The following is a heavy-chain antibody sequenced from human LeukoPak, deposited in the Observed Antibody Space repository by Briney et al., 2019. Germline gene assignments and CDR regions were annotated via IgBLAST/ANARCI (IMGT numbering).Heavy chain of an antibody. CDR2: INDDASST. V-gene: IGHV3-74*01. CDR3: ARAGFDNSGYYFFAY. Sequence: GGSLRLSCAASGFTFSYYWMHWVRQAPGKGLVWVSLINDDASSTTYADSVEGRFTISRDNAKNTLYLQMNSLRAEDTAIYYCARAGFDNSGYYFFAYWGQGTLVTVSS. D-gene: IGHD3-22*01. CDR1: GFTFSYYW. J-gene: IGHJ4*02.